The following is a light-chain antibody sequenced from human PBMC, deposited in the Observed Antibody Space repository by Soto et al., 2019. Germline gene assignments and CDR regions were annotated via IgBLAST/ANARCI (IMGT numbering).Light chain of an antibody. CDR1: QGISTY. J-gene: IGKJ2*01. V-gene: IGKV1-5*01. Sequence: DIQMTQSPSSLSASLGDRVTISCRASQGISTYLAWYQQKPGKAPTLLISDVSRLESGVPSRFSGSGSGTEFPLTISGLQPDDFATYYCHQYNYLHTFGQGTKVDIK. CDR2: DVS. CDR3: HQYNYLHT.